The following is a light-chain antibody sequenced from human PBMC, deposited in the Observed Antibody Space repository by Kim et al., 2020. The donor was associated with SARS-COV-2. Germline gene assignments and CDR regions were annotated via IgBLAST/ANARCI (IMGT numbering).Light chain of an antibody. CDR2: KVS. CDR3: MQTTHWAPKT. Sequence: DVGMTQSPLSLPVTLGQPASIACRSSQSLVHSDGNTYSNWFQPRPGRSPRRLIYKVSKRDSGVPDRYSGSGSGADFTLQNRRVGAEKVRVYFCMQTTHWAPKTFGPEAKLEI. V-gene: IGKV2-30*02. J-gene: IGKJ2*01. CDR1: QSLVHSDGNTY.